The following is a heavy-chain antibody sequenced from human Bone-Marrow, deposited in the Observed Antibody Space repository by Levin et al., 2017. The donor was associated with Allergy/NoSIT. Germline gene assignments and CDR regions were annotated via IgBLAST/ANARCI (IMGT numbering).Heavy chain of an antibody. CDR3: ARDAQTSPTMNYGMDV. J-gene: IGHJ6*02. CDR1: GDSISRYY. Sequence: SETLSLTCTVSGDSISRYYWSWIRQPPGKGLEWIGYIYYSGSTNYNPSLKSRVTISVDTSKNQFSLDLNFVTAADTAVYYCARDAQTSPTMNYGMDVWGQGTTVTVSS. D-gene: IGHD3-22*01. CDR2: IYYSGST. V-gene: IGHV4-59*01.